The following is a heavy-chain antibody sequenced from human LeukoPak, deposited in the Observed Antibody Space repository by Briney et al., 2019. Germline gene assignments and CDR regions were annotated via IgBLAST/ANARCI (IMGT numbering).Heavy chain of an antibody. V-gene: IGHV3-30*18. CDR1: GFTFSSYG. CDR3: AKADSSGWSASGGFDY. CDR2: ISYDGSNK. D-gene: IGHD6-19*01. J-gene: IGHJ4*02. Sequence: GGSLRLSCAASGFTFSSYGMHWVRQAPGKGLEWVAVISYDGSNKYYADSVKGRFTISRDNSKNTLYLQMNSLRAEDTAVYYCAKADSSGWSASGGFDYWGQGTLVTVSS.